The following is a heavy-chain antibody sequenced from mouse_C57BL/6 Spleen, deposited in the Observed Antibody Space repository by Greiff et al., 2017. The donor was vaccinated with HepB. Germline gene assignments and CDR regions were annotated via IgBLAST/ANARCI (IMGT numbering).Heavy chain of an antibody. D-gene: IGHD1-1*01. CDR1: GYTFTSYW. Sequence: VQLQQPGTELVKPGASVKLSCKASGYTFTSYWMHWVKQRPGQGLEWIGNINPSNGGTNYNEKFKSKATLTVDKSSSTAYMQLSSLTSEDSAVYYCASSGGYYYGSSYGYYAMDYWGQGTSVTVSS. J-gene: IGHJ4*01. V-gene: IGHV1-53*01. CDR2: INPSNGGT. CDR3: ASSGGYYYGSSYGYYAMDY.